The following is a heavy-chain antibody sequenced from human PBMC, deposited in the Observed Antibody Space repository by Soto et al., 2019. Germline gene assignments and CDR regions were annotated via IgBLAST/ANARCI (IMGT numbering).Heavy chain of an antibody. D-gene: IGHD1-7*01. Sequence: SETLSLTSAFDGLSFGGYFLSWIRPPPGKGLEWIGEINHSGSTNYNPSLKSRVTISVDTSKNQFSLKLSSVTAADTAVYYCARGTLCITGTCYYGMDVWCQGTTVTVSS. CDR1: GLSFGGYF. CDR2: INHSGST. V-gene: IGHV4-34*01. J-gene: IGHJ6*02. CDR3: ARGTLCITGTCYYGMDV.